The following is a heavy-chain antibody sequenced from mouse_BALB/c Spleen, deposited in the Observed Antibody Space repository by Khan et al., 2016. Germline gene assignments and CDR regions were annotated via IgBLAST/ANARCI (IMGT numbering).Heavy chain of an antibody. D-gene: IGHD1-1*01. J-gene: IGHJ3*01. V-gene: IGHV4-1*02. CDR2: INPDSRTI. CDR1: GFDFRRYW. Sequence: EVQLQESGGGLVQPGGSLKLSCAASGFDFRRYWMSWVRQAPGKGLEWIGEINPDSRTINYTPSLKDKFTISRDNAKNTLYLQMSKVRSEDTALYDCARAWYYGYLAYWGQGTLVSVSA. CDR3: ARAWYYGYLAY.